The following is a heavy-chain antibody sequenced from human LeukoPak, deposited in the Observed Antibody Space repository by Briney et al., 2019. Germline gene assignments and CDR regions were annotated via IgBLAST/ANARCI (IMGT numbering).Heavy chain of an antibody. V-gene: IGHV1-69*04. CDR3: ARDRPNVYYYDSSGYYPSLFDY. Sequence: GASVTVSFTASVGTFSSYAIRWVRQAPGQGLAWMGRIIPILGIANYAQKFQGRVTITADKSTSTAYMELSSLRSEDTAVYYCARDRPNVYYYDSSGYYPSLFDYWGQGTLVTVSS. CDR1: VGTFSSYA. CDR2: IIPILGIA. D-gene: IGHD3-22*01. J-gene: IGHJ4*02.